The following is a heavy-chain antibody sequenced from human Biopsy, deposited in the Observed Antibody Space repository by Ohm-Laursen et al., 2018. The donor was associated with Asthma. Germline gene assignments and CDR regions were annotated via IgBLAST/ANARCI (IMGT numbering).Heavy chain of an antibody. Sequence: SVTVSCKSLGGTFNTYVIGWVRQAPGQGLEWMGGINSVFGTTTYPQKFQDRVTITADDSTSTVYMELSSLRSEDTAVYYCARKAGSCSSRTCYPLDFWGQGTLVTVSS. V-gene: IGHV1-69*13. CDR2: INSVFGTT. J-gene: IGHJ4*02. D-gene: IGHD2-2*01. CDR1: GGTFNTYV. CDR3: ARKAGSCSSRTCYPLDF.